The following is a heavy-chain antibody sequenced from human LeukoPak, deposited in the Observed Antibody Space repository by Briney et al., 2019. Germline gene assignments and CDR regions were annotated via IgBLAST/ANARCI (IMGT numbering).Heavy chain of an antibody. CDR3: AKADTYYYYYYMDV. J-gene: IGHJ6*03. Sequence: PGGSLRLSCAASGFTFSSYAMSWVRQAPGKGLERVSAISGSGGSTYYADSVKGRFTISRDNSKNTLYLQMNSPRAEDTAVYYCAKADTYYYYYYMDVWGKGTTVTVSS. CDR1: GFTFSSYA. V-gene: IGHV3-23*01. D-gene: IGHD3-9*01. CDR2: ISGSGGST.